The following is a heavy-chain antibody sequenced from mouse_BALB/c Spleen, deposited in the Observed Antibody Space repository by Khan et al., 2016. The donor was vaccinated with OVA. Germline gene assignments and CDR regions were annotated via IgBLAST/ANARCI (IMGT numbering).Heavy chain of an antibody. Sequence: QVQLKQSGPGLVVPSQSLSITCTVSGFSLTDYGVSWIRQPPGKGLEWLGVIWGGGSTYYNPALKSRLSISKDNSKSQVFLKMSSLQTDDTAMYYCAKGVWSYYYALDYWGQGTSVTVSS. J-gene: IGHJ4*01. V-gene: IGHV2-6-5*01. CDR3: AKGVWSYYYALDY. CDR2: IWGGGST. CDR1: GFSLTDYG.